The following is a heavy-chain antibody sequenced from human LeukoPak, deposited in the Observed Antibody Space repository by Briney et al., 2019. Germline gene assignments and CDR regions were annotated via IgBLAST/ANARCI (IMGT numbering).Heavy chain of an antibody. CDR3: ARRRPWYCSGGSCYLDY. D-gene: IGHD2-15*01. V-gene: IGHV1-18*01. CDR2: ISAYNGST. CDR1: GYTFTSYG. J-gene: IGHJ4*02. Sequence: GASVKVSCKASGYTFTSYGISWVRQAPGQGLEWMGWISAYNGSTNYAQKLQGRVTMTTDTSTSTAYMELRSLRSDDTAVYYCARRRPWYCSGGSCYLDYWGQGTLVTVSS.